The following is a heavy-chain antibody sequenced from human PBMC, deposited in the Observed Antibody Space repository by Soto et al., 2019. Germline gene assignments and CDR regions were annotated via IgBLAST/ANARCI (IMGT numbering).Heavy chain of an antibody. CDR1: GDSISSSNW. D-gene: IGHD6-13*01. CDR2: IYHSGST. J-gene: IGHJ4*02. V-gene: IGHV4-4*02. CDR3: ARGPRTYSSSWYGGYFDY. Sequence: QVQLQESGPGLVKPSGTLSLTCAVSGDSISSSNWWSWVRQPPGKGLEWIGEIYHSGSTNYNPSLKSRVTISVDKSKNQFSLKLSSVTAADTAVYYCARGPRTYSSSWYGGYFDYWGQGTLVTVSS.